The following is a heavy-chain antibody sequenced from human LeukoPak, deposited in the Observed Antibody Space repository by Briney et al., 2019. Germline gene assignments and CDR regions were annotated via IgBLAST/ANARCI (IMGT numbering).Heavy chain of an antibody. CDR1: GFTFNSYW. CDR2: IRQDGSDK. V-gene: IGHV3-7*03. J-gene: IGHJ4*02. Sequence: GGSLRLSCAASGFTFNSYWMIWVRQAPGKGLEWVASIRQDGSDKYYVDSVKGRFTISRDNAENSLYLQMNSLRAEDTAVYYCAREDRNYVAFDYWGQGTLVTVSS. CDR3: AREDRNYVAFDY. D-gene: IGHD1-14*01.